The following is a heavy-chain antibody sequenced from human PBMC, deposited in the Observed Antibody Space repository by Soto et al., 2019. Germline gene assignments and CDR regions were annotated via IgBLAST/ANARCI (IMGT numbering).Heavy chain of an antibody. Sequence: EVQLLESGGGLVQPGGSLRLSCAASGFTFSSYAMSWVRQAPGKGLEWVSAISGSGGSTYYADSVKGRFTISRDNSKNTLYLRMNSLSAEDTAVYYCARGARQVAARGDLDYWGQGTLVTVSS. CDR2: ISGSGGST. D-gene: IGHD6-6*01. CDR3: ARGARQVAARGDLDY. V-gene: IGHV3-23*01. CDR1: GFTFSSYA. J-gene: IGHJ4*02.